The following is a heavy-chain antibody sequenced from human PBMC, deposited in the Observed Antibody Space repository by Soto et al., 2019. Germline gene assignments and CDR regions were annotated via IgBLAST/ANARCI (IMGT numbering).Heavy chain of an antibody. CDR2: ISGSGGST. CDR3: AKVGCSSTSCYKGDYYYYGMDV. Sequence: PGGSLRLSXAASGFTFSSYAMSWVRQAPGKGLEWVSAISGSGGSTYYADSVKGRFTISRDNSKNTLYLQMNSLRAEDTAVYYCAKVGCSSTSCYKGDYYYYGMDVWGQGTTVTVSS. J-gene: IGHJ6*02. V-gene: IGHV3-23*01. CDR1: GFTFSSYA. D-gene: IGHD2-2*02.